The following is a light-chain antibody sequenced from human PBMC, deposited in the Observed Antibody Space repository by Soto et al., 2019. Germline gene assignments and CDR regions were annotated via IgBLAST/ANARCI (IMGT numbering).Light chain of an antibody. J-gene: IGKJ5*01. CDR1: QTVSITY. CDR2: GAS. V-gene: IGKV3-20*01. CDR3: QQYGSSPLIS. Sequence: VLTQSPGTLSLSPGESATLSCRASQTVSITYLTWYQHKPGQAPRLLIFGASKRATGIQDRFSGSGSGRDFTLTISGLSPEDFAVYYCQQYGSSPLISFGQVARLEIK.